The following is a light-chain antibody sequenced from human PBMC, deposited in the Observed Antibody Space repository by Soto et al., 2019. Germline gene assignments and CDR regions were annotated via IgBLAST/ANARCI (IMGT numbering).Light chain of an antibody. CDR2: DVT. V-gene: IGLV2-14*03. Sequence: QSVLTQPASVSGSPGQSITIPCTGTSNDIGGYNYVSWYQQFPGKAPQLIIYDVTNRPSGVSFRFSGSKSGNTASLTISGRQAEDEAGYHCSSYAGTSTRGLCGAGTKLTVL. J-gene: IGLJ1*01. CDR1: SNDIGGYNY. CDR3: SSYAGTSTRGL.